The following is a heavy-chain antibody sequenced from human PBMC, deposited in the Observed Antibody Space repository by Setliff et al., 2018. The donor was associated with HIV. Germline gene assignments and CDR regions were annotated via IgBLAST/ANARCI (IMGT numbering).Heavy chain of an antibody. CDR2: ISRDGDTI. CDR1: GFRFRSYW. V-gene: IGHV3-48*03. Sequence: GGSLRLSCAASGFRFRSYWMNWVRQAPGKGLEWLSYISRDGDTIYYADSVKGRFTVSRDDTKNSLYLQMSSLRAEDTAIYYCASEVCRHSGGYCYDSYAFDIWGQGTLVTVSS. CDR3: ASEVCRHSGGYCYDSYAFDI. D-gene: IGHD3-22*01. J-gene: IGHJ3*02.